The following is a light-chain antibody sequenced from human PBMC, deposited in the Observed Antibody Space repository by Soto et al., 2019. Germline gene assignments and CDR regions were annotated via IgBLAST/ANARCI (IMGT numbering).Light chain of an antibody. CDR1: QSVSNN. V-gene: IGKV3-15*01. CDR2: GAS. J-gene: IGKJ1*01. Sequence: EIVMTQSPSTLSVSPGERATLSCRASQSVSNNLAWYQKKPGQAPRLLIYGASTRANGIPARFSGSGSGTEFNLSISSLQSEDFAFYYCQQYNNWWTFGQGTRVDIK. CDR3: QQYNNWWT.